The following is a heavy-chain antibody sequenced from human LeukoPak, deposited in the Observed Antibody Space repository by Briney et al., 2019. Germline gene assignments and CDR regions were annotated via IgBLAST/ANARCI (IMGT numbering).Heavy chain of an antibody. CDR3: ASLVSSGEMDV. J-gene: IGHJ6*02. V-gene: IGHV3-21*01. CDR1: GFTFSSYS. D-gene: IGHD3-3*01. CDR2: ISSSSSYI. Sequence: GGSLRLSCAASGFTFSSYSMNWVRQAPGKGLEWVSSISSSSSYIYHADSVKGRFTISRDNAKNSLYLQMNSLRAEDTAVYYCASLVSSGEMDVWGQGTTVTVSS.